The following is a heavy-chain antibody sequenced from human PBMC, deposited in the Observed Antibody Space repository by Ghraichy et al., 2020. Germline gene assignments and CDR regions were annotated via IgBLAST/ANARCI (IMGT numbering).Heavy chain of an antibody. V-gene: IGHV3-48*02. CDR2: ITSTSSFL. CDR1: GFTFGSYS. J-gene: IGHJ6*02. D-gene: IGHD4-23*01. Sequence: GGSLRLSCVGSGFTFGSYSMNWVRQSPGKGLEWVSYITSTSSFLSYADSVKGRFTISRDNAQNSLSLQMNSLTDEDTTVYYCARGSRVVRFYYYDGMDVWGQGTTVTVSS. CDR3: ARGSRVVRFYYYDGMDV.